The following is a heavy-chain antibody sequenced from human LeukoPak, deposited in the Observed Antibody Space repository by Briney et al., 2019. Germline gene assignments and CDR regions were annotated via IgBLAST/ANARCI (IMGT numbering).Heavy chain of an antibody. CDR2: INHSGST. J-gene: IGHJ6*02. CDR1: GGSFSGYY. V-gene: IGHV4-34*01. Sequence: PSETLSLTCAVYGGSFSGYYWSWIRQPPGKGLEWIGEINHSGSTNYNPSLKSRVTISVDASKKQFSLKLSSVTAADTAVYYCARLAIVVVNDYYYGMDVWGQGTTVTVSS. CDR3: ARLAIVVVNDYYYGMDV. D-gene: IGHD3-22*01.